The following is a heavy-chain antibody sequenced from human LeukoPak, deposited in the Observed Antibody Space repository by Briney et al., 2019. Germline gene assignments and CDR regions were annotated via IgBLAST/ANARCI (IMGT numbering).Heavy chain of an antibody. J-gene: IGHJ3*02. V-gene: IGHV3-30*02. D-gene: IGHD2-2*01. Sequence: GGSLRLSCAASGFTFSSYGMHWVRQAPGKGLEWVAFIRYDGSNKYYADSVKGRFTISRDNSKNTLYLQMNSLRAEDTAVYYCARDRVLDCSSTSCPRAFDIWGQGTMVTVSS. CDR3: ARDRVLDCSSTSCPRAFDI. CDR1: GFTFSSYG. CDR2: IRYDGSNK.